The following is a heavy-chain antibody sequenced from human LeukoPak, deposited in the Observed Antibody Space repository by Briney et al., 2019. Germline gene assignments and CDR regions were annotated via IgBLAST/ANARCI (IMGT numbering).Heavy chain of an antibody. Sequence: SQTLSLTCPVSGGSISSGSYYWSWIRQPAGKGLEWIGRIYTSGSTNYNPSLKSRVTISVDTSKNQFSLKLSSVTAADTAVYYCARDRAGYCSSTSCYTGGFDYWGQGTLVTVSS. CDR2: IYTSGST. J-gene: IGHJ4*02. CDR1: GGSISSGSYY. V-gene: IGHV4-61*02. D-gene: IGHD2-2*02. CDR3: ARDRAGYCSSTSCYTGGFDY.